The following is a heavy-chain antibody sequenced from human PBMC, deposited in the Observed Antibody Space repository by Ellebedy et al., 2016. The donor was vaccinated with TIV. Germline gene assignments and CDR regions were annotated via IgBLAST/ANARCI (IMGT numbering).Heavy chain of an antibody. D-gene: IGHD5-18*01. V-gene: IGHV1-45*02. CDR2: ITPFNGNT. J-gene: IGHJ4*02. Sequence: AASVKVSCKASGYTFTYRYLHWVRQAPGQALEWMGWITPFNGNTNYAQKFQDRVTITRDRSMSTAYMELSSLRSEDTAMYYCAAQRGYSYEYYFDYWGQGTLVTVSS. CDR3: AAQRGYSYEYYFDY. CDR1: GYTFTYRY.